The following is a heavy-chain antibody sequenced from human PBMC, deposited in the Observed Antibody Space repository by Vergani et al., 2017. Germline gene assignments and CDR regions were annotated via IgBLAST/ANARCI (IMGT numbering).Heavy chain of an antibody. J-gene: IGHJ5*02. CDR1: GYTFTGYY. V-gene: IGHV1-2*02. CDR2: INPNSGGT. CDR3: ARPPYCSSTSCYSRGWFDP. D-gene: IGHD2-2*01. Sequence: QVQLVQSGAEVKKPGASVKVSCKASGYTFTGYYTHWVRQAPGQGLEWMGWINPNSGGTNYAQSFQGRVTMTRDTSISTAYMELNRLRSDDTAVYYCARPPYCSSTSCYSRGWFDPWGQGTLVTVSS.